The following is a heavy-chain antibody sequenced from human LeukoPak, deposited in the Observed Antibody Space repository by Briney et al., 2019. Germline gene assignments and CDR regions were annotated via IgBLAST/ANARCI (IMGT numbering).Heavy chain of an antibody. CDR1: GFTFSSYA. CDR2: ISSSSSYI. J-gene: IGHJ4*02. Sequence: PGRSLRLSCAASGFTFSSYAMNWVRQAPGKGLEWVSSISSSSSYIYYADSVKGRFTISRDNAKNSLYLQMNSLRAEDTAVYYCARVGYGDYLVDYWGQGTLVTVSS. CDR3: ARVGYGDYLVDY. V-gene: IGHV3-21*01. D-gene: IGHD4-17*01.